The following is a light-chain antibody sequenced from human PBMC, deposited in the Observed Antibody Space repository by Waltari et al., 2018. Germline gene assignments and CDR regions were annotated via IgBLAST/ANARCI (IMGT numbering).Light chain of an antibody. CDR1: QSVSSTY. J-gene: IGKJ4*01. Sequence: EIVLTQSPGTLSLSPGERATLSCRANQSVSSTYLAWDQQKPGQAPRLVIYGASSRATGIPDRFSGSGSGTDFTLTISRLEPEDFAVYYCQQYGNSPLTFGGGTKVEIK. CDR3: QQYGNSPLT. V-gene: IGKV3-20*01. CDR2: GAS.